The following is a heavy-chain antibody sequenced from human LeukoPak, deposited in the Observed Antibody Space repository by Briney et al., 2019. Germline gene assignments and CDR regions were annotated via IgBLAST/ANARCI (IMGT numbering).Heavy chain of an antibody. CDR3: ALINCGGDCPVGY. V-gene: IGHV4-34*01. J-gene: IGHJ4*02. D-gene: IGHD2-21*02. Sequence: SETLSLTCAVYGGSFSGYYWSWIRQPPGKGLEWIGEINHSGSTNYNPSLKSRVTISVDTSKNQFSLKLSSVTAADTAVYYCALINCGGDCPVGYWGQGTLVTVSS. CDR2: INHSGST. CDR1: GGSFSGYY.